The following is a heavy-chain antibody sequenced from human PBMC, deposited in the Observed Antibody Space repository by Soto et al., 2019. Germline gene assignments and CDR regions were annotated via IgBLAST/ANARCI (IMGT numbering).Heavy chain of an antibody. CDR1: GYSITNFW. CDR3: ASLVGATPTKA. CDR2: IDPSDSYT. V-gene: IGHV5-10-1*01. Sequence: VKISRNGAGYSITNFWVSWMRQMPGKGLEWMGRIDPSDSYTNYSPSFQGHVTISADKSISTAYLQWSSLKASDTAMYYCASLVGATPTKAWGQGTMVTVSS. D-gene: IGHD1-26*01. J-gene: IGHJ3*01.